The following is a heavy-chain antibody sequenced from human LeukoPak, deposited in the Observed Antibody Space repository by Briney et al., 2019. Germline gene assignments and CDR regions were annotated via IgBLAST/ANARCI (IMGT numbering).Heavy chain of an antibody. CDR1: GFTFSSYS. CDR2: ISSSSSYI. Sequence: GGSLRLSCAASGFTFSSYSMNWVRQAPGKGLEWVSSISSSSSYIYYADSVKGRFTISRDNAKNSLYLQMYSLRAEDTAVYYCARLGGMTTVTTRVIFGLDYWGQGTLVTVSS. CDR3: ARLGGMTTVTTRVIFGLDY. D-gene: IGHD4-11*01. J-gene: IGHJ4*02. V-gene: IGHV3-21*01.